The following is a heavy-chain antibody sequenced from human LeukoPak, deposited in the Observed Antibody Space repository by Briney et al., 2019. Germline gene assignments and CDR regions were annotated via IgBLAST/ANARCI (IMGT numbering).Heavy chain of an antibody. Sequence: ASVKVSCKASGYTFTSYSMHWVRQAPGQGLEWMGIINPSGGSTSYAQKFQDRVTMTRDTSTSTVYMELSSLRSEDTAVYYCASDRDCSGGSCYSGFFDLWGRGTLVTVSS. CDR3: ASDRDCSGGSCYSGFFDL. V-gene: IGHV1-46*01. J-gene: IGHJ2*01. CDR2: INPSGGST. CDR1: GYTFTSYS. D-gene: IGHD2-15*01.